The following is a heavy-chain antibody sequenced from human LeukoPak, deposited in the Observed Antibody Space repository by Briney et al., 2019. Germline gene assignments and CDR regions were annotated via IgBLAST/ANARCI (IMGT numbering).Heavy chain of an antibody. CDR1: GFTFSSYA. Sequence: GGSHRLSCAASGFTFSSYAMHWVRQAPGKGLEGVAVISFDGSNKYYAVSVKGRFTISRDNSKNTLYLQMNGLRAEDTAVYYCARDRMIVVVIPSGAFDIWGQGTMVTASS. D-gene: IGHD3-22*01. V-gene: IGHV3-30-3*01. J-gene: IGHJ3*02. CDR3: ARDRMIVVVIPSGAFDI. CDR2: ISFDGSNK.